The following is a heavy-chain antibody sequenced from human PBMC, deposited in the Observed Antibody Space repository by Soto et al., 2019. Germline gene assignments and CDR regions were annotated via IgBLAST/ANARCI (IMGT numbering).Heavy chain of an antibody. D-gene: IGHD1-1*01. V-gene: IGHV4-59*01. CDR2: IYYSGST. Sequence: QVQLQESGPGLVKPSETLSLTCTVSGGSISSYYWSWIRQPPGKGLEWIGYIYYSGSTNYNPSLKSRVTISVDTSKNQFSLKLISVTAADTAVYYCAREGTTVDSYSYYGMDVWGQGTTVTVSS. CDR1: GGSISSYY. CDR3: AREGTTVDSYSYYGMDV. J-gene: IGHJ6*02.